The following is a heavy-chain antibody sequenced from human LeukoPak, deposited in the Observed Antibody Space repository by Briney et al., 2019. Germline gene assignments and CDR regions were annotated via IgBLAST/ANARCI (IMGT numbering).Heavy chain of an antibody. CDR2: ISSSSSYI. CDR1: GFTFSSYS. D-gene: IGHD3-10*01. J-gene: IGHJ4*02. V-gene: IGHV3-21*01. CDR3: AKAIWVAATSSWFCLDY. Sequence: GGSLRLSCAASGFTFSSYSMNWVRQAPGKGLEWVSSISSSSSYIYYADSVKGRFTISRDNAKNSLYLQMNSLRPEDTAVYYCAKAIWVAATSSWFCLDYWGQRTLVTVSS.